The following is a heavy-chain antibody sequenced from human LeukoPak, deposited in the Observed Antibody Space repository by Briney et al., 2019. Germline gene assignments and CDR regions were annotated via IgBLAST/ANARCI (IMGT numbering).Heavy chain of an antibody. V-gene: IGHV3-30*04. CDR1: GFTFRTSG. D-gene: IGHD3-16*01. J-gene: IGHJ4*02. CDR2: MSSDGIKT. Sequence: PGGSLRLSCATSGFTFRTSGVHWVRQAPGKGLEWVALMSSDGIKTYYADSVKGRFTVSRDSSKDILYLQMNSLRADDTAVYYCAKGGRGTYYADSWGQGTLVTVSS. CDR3: AKGGRGTYYADS.